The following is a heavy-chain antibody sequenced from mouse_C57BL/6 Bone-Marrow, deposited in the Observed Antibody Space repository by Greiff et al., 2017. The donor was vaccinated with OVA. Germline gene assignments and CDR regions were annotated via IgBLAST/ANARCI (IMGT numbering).Heavy chain of an antibody. Sequence: VQLQQSGAELVRPGASVTLSCKASGYTFTDYEMHWVKQTPVHGLEWIGAIDPETGGTAYNQKFKGKAILTADKSSSTAYMELRSLTSDDSAVYYCTRWANSAWFAYWGQGTLVTVSA. V-gene: IGHV1-15*01. J-gene: IGHJ3*01. CDR1: GYTFTDYE. CDR3: TRWANSAWFAY. D-gene: IGHD3-1*01. CDR2: IDPETGGT.